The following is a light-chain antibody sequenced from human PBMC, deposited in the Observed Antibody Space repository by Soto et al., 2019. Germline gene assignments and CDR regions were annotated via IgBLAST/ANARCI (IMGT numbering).Light chain of an antibody. Sequence: EIVMTQSPATLSLSPGERATLSCRASQSVSSNLVWYLQKPGQAPRLLIYDTSTRATNVPARFSGSGSETEFTLTISGLQSEDFRIYYCHHYNNWPPRNTFGQGTKLEIK. V-gene: IGKV3-15*01. CDR3: HHYNNWPPRNT. CDR1: QSVSSN. CDR2: DTS. J-gene: IGKJ2*01.